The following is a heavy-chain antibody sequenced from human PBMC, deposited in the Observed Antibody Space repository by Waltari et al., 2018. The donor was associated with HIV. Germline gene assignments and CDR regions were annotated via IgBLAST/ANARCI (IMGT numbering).Heavy chain of an antibody. D-gene: IGHD3-10*01. J-gene: IGHJ4*02. CDR1: GGSGTTYS. V-gene: IGHV1-69*02. CDR3: ESARETMGVDFDF. CDR2: VTPMDGKE. Sequence: VQLVHSGAEVGTPGSSVEVPCKASGGSGTTYSTHWVRQAPGQGLEWMGRVTPMDGKEMNAKKSQARETISADNTTTTDYMELTSLSTEDTDVYYCESARETMGVDFDFWGQGTLVTVSS.